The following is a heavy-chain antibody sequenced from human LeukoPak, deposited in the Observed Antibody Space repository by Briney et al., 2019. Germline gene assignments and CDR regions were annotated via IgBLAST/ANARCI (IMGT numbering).Heavy chain of an antibody. CDR2: INHSGST. Sequence: SETLSLTCTVSGYSVSSDYYWSWIRQPPGKGLEWIGEINHSGSTNYNPSLKSRVTISVDTSKNQFSLKLSSVTAADTAVYHCARNGYCSGGSCNRYYYYYMDVWGKGTTVTVSS. CDR3: ARNGYCSGGSCNRYYYYYMDV. CDR1: GYSVSSDYY. V-gene: IGHV4-34*01. J-gene: IGHJ6*03. D-gene: IGHD2-15*01.